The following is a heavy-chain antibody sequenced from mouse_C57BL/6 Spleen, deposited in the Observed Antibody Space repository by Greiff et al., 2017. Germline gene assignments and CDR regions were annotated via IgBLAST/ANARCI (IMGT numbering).Heavy chain of an antibody. CDR2: ISSGCDYI. V-gene: IGHV5-9-1*02. J-gene: IGHJ2*01. CDR3: TREGYYFDY. CDR1: GFTFSSYA. Sequence: EVQLVASGEGLVKPGGSLKLSCAASGFTFSSYAMSWVRQTPEKRLEWVAYISSGCDYIYYADTVKGRFTISRDNARNTLYLQMSSLKSEDTAMYYCTREGYYFDYWGQGTTLTVSS.